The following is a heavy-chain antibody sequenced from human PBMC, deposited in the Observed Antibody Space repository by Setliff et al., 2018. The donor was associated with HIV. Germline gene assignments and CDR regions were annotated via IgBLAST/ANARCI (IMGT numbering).Heavy chain of an antibody. CDR2: ISSSSSYT. V-gene: IGHV3-11*06. CDR1: GFTFSDYY. Sequence: PGGSLRLSCAASGFTFSDYYMSWIRQAPGKGLKWVSYISSSSSYTNYADSVKGRFTISRDNAKKSLYLQMNSLRADDTAVYYCARDFSTYYSIDSWGQGTLVTVSS. J-gene: IGHJ4*02. CDR3: ARDFSTYYSIDS. D-gene: IGHD3-22*01.